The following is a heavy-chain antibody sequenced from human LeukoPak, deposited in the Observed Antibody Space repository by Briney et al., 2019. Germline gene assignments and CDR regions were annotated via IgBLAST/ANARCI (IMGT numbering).Heavy chain of an antibody. CDR3: ARGLNWFDP. CDR1: GFTFDDYA. CDR2: ISWNSDKI. Sequence: PGGSLRLSCAASGFTFDDYAMHWVRQAPGKGLEWVSGISWNSDKIGYADSVKGRFTISRDNAKNSLYLQMNSLRAEDTALYYCARGLNWFDPWGQGTLVTVSS. V-gene: IGHV3-9*01. J-gene: IGHJ5*02.